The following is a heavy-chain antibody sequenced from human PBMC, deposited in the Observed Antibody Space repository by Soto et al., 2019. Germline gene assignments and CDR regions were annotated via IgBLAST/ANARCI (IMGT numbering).Heavy chain of an antibody. D-gene: IGHD3-9*01. CDR2: INPSGGST. V-gene: IGHV1-46*01. J-gene: IGHJ4*02. Sequence: GASVKVSCKASGYTFTSYYMHWVRQAPGQGLEWMGIINPSGGSTSYAQKFQGRVTMTRDTSTSTVYMELSSLRSEDTAVYYCARAPVTIFRRSRGYFDYWGQGTLVTVSS. CDR3: ARAPVTIFRRSRGYFDY. CDR1: GYTFTSYY.